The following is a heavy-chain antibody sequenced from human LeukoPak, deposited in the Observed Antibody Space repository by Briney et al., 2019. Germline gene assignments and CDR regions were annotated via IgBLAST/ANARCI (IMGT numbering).Heavy chain of an antibody. CDR2: INPNTGAT. CDR1: GYTFTAYY. Sequence: ASVKVSCKASGYTFTAYYIHWVRLAPGQGLEWMGWINPNTGATKYAQKFQGRVTMTRDTTLRTAYMEMSRLRSDDTAIYYCARDEGITGRFDYWGQGTLVAVSP. D-gene: IGHD1-20*01. V-gene: IGHV1-2*02. J-gene: IGHJ4*02. CDR3: ARDEGITGRFDY.